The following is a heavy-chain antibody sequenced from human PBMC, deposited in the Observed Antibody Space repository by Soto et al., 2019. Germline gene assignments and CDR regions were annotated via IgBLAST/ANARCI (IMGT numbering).Heavy chain of an antibody. CDR1: GGSISSFY. CDR2: IYYSGST. D-gene: IGHD1-1*01. CDR3: ARGLPVHTRYTVPNYYYYYGMDV. V-gene: IGHV4-59*12. Sequence: PSETLSLICTVSGGSISSFYWRWIRQPPGKGLEWIGYIYYSGSTNYNPSLKSRVTISVDTSKNQFSLKLSSVTAADTAVYYCARGLPVHTRYTVPNYYYYYGMDVWGQGTTVTVSS. J-gene: IGHJ6*02.